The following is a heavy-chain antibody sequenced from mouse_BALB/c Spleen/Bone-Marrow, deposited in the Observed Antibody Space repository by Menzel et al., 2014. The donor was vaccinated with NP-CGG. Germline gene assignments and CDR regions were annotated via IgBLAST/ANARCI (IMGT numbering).Heavy chain of an antibody. CDR3: ARDYGSSYGGVDF. CDR1: GYAFSSSW. Sequence: QVQLQQSGPELVKPGASVKISCKASGYAFSSSWMNWVKQRPGQGLEWIGRIYPGDGDTNYNGKFKGKATLTADKSSSTAYMQLSSLTSVTLRSIFCARDYGSSYGGVDFWGQGTTLTVSS. CDR2: IYPGDGDT. J-gene: IGHJ2*01. D-gene: IGHD1-1*01. V-gene: IGHV1-82*01.